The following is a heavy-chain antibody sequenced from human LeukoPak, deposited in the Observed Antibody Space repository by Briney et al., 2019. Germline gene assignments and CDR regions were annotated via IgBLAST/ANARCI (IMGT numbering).Heavy chain of an antibody. CDR3: AKDDAWLQYGN. V-gene: IGHV3-23*01. J-gene: IGHJ4*02. CDR2: ISPNGVIT. Sequence: GGSLRLSCAASGFTFSSHGMNWVRQAPGKGLEWVSGISPNGVITYYADSVKGRFTISRDNSEGTVYLQMNSLRPEDTAVYYCAKDDAWLQYGNWGRGTLVTVSS. CDR1: GFTFSSHG. D-gene: IGHD5-24*01.